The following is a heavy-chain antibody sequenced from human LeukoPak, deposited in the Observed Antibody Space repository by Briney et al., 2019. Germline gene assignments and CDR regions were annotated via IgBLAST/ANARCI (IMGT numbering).Heavy chain of an antibody. CDR2: ITPNADRT. Sequence: GGSLRLSCAASGSTFGSYGMSWVRQAPGKGLEWVSFITPNADRTSYADSVEGRFTISRDNPRNTLYMQMNSLRDEDTAVYYCAIMHGYYDGSGYWVQWGQGTLVTVSS. CDR3: AIMHGYYDGSGYWVQ. CDR1: GSTFGSYG. J-gene: IGHJ1*01. V-gene: IGHV3-23*01. D-gene: IGHD3-22*01.